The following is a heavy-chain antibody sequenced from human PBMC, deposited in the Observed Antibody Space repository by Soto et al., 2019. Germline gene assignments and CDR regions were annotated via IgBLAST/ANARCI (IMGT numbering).Heavy chain of an antibody. V-gene: IGHV3-23*01. Sequence: SGGSLRLSCAASGFTFENFGMSWVRQAPGKGLEWISSISGSGFKKYYADSVKGRFTISRDSSKSTVYLELNNLSAEDTAVYHCAKNQGVELVPLATVDWFDPWGQGSVVTVSS. CDR3: AKNQGVELVPLATVDWFDP. J-gene: IGHJ5*02. D-gene: IGHD1-26*01. CDR1: GFTFENFG. CDR2: ISGSGFKK.